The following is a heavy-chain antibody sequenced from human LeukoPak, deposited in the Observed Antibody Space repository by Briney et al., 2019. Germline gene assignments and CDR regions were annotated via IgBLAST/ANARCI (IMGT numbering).Heavy chain of an antibody. J-gene: IGHJ3*02. CDR3: ARGVGDGFNPKEAFDI. CDR1: GGSISSGDYY. D-gene: IGHD5-24*01. CDR2: IYYSGST. Sequence: PSQTLSLTCTVSGGSISSGDYYWSWIRQPPGKGLEWIGYIYYSGSTYYNPSLKSRVTISVDTSKNQFSLKLSSVTAADTAVYYCARGVGDGFNPKEAFDIWGQGTMVTVSS. V-gene: IGHV4-30-4*08.